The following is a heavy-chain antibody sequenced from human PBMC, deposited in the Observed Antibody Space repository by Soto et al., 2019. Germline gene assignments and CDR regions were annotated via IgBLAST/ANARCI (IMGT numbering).Heavy chain of an antibody. Sequence: PSETLSLTCTVSGGSISNYYWSWIRQPPGKGLEWIGYIYYSGSTNYNPSLKSRVTISVDTSKNQFSLKLSSVTAADTAVYYCARSGIAADDLGFDYWGQGTLVTVSS. V-gene: IGHV4-59*12. CDR1: GGSISNYY. CDR3: ARSGIAADDLGFDY. J-gene: IGHJ4*02. D-gene: IGHD6-13*01. CDR2: IYYSGST.